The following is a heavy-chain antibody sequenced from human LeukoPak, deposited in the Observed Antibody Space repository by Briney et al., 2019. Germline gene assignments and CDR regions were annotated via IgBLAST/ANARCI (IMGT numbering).Heavy chain of an antibody. CDR1: GYTFTDYY. J-gene: IGHJ3*02. V-gene: IGHV1-2*02. CDR3: ARNRCTGSSCFNDAFDI. D-gene: IGHD2-2*01. Sequence: ASVKVSCKASGYTFTDYYIHWVRQAPGQGLEWMGWINPNSGAPTYAQKFQGRVTVTRDTSISTAYMDLSRLTSDDTALYYCARNRCTGSSCFNDAFDIWGQGTMVAVSS. CDR2: INPNSGAP.